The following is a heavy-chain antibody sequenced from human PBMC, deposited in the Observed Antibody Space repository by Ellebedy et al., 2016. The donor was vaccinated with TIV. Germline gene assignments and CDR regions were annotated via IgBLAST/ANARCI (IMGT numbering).Heavy chain of an antibody. CDR2: ISGSST. J-gene: IGHJ4*02. D-gene: IGHD6-13*01. V-gene: IGHV3-23*01. Sequence: GESLKISCAASGFTFRSYAMSWVRPAPGKGLEWVSAISGSSTYYADSVKGRFTISRDSSKNTLYLQMNSLRAEDTALYYCAKAIRHDPDIAAAGTYYFDYWGQGTLVTVSS. CDR1: GFTFRSYA. CDR3: AKAIRHDPDIAAAGTYYFDY.